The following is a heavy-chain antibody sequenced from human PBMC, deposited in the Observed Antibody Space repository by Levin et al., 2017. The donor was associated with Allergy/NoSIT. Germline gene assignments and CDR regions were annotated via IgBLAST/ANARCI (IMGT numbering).Heavy chain of an antibody. Sequence: GGSLRLSCKVSGYTLTELSMHWVRQAPGKGLEWMGGFDPEDGETIYAQKFQGRVTMTEDTSTDTAYMELSSLRSEDTAVYYCATVRDSSGKGPFDPWGQGTLVTVSS. CDR2: FDPEDGET. CDR1: GYTLTELS. CDR3: ATVRDSSGKGPFDP. V-gene: IGHV1-24*01. J-gene: IGHJ5*02. D-gene: IGHD3-22*01.